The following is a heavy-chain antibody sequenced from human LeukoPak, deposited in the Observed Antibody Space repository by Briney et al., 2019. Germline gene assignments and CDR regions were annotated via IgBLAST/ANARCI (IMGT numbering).Heavy chain of an antibody. CDR3: ARDLLLWFGELSWGFDH. CDR2: ISYDGTNK. V-gene: IGHV3-30*03. J-gene: IGHJ4*02. CDR1: GFTFNYHG. Sequence: GRSQRLSCAASGFTFNYHGMHWVRQAPGKGLEGVAGISYDGTNKHYADSVKGGFTISRDSSKNTLYLQMNTLRTEDTAVYFCARDLLLWFGELSWGFDHWGKGTLVTVSS. D-gene: IGHD3-10*01.